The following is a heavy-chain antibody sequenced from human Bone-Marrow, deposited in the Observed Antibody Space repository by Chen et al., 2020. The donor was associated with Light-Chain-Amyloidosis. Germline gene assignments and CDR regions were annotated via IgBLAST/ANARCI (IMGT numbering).Heavy chain of an antibody. CDR1: GYTFPNYW. J-gene: IGHJ4*02. D-gene: IGHD5-12*01. V-gene: IGHV5-51*01. CDR3: ARRRDGYNFDY. Sequence: VKKPGESLKIPCKGSGYTFPNYWIGWVRQMPGKGLAWLGVIYPDDSDARYSPSFEGQVTISADKSITTAYLQWRSLKASDTAMYYCARRRDGYNFDYWGQGTLVTVSS. CDR2: IYPDDSDA.